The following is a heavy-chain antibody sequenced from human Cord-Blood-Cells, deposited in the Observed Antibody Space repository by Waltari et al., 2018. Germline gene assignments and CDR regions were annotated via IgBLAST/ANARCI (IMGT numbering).Heavy chain of an antibody. CDR3: ARGQGFYGDWYFDY. D-gene: IGHD2-21*02. CDR1: GGSFSGYY. V-gene: IGHV4-34*01. CDR2: INHSGST. J-gene: IGHJ4*02. Sequence: QVQLQQWGAGLLKPSETLSLTCAVYGGSFSGYYWSWIRQPPGKGLEWIGEINHSGSTNDNPSRKSRVTISVDTSKNQFSLKLSSVTAADTAVYYCARGQGFYGDWYFDYWGQGTLVTVSS.